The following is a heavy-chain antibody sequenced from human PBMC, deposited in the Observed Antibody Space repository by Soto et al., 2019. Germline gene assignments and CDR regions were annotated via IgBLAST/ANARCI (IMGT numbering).Heavy chain of an antibody. CDR2: ISGSGGSP. CDR3: AKARCSTTNCYVPDY. J-gene: IGHJ4*02. D-gene: IGHD2-2*01. V-gene: IGHV3-23*01. CDR1: GFTFSSYA. Sequence: HPGGSLRLSCAASGFTFSSYAMSWVRQAPGKGLEWVSAISGSGGSPYYADSVKGRFSISRDNPKNTLYLQMNSLRGEDTAMYYCAKARCSTTNCYVPDYWGQGTLVTVSS.